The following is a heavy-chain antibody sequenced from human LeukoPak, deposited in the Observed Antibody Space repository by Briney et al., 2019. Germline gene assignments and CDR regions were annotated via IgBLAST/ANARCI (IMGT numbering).Heavy chain of an antibody. J-gene: IGHJ4*02. CDR2: ISGSGGST. V-gene: IGHV3-23*01. CDR3: AKDVGIGSSGWYDPWYFHY. D-gene: IGHD6-19*01. CDR1: GFTFSSYA. Sequence: GGSLRLSCAASGFTFSSYAMSWVRQAPGKGLEWVSAISGSGGSTYYADSVKGRFTISRDNSKNTLYLQMNSLRAEDTAVYYCAKDVGIGSSGWYDPWYFHYWGQGTLVTVSS.